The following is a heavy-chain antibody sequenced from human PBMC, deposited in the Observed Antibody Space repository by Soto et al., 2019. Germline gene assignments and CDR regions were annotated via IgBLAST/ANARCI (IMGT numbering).Heavy chain of an antibody. CDR2: ISYDGSNK. CDR3: ARDGNTAHYYYYGMDV. D-gene: IGHD4-17*01. J-gene: IGHJ6*02. Sequence: GGSLRLSCAASGFTFSSYAMHWVRQAPGKGLEWVAVISYDGSNKYYADSVKGRFTISRDNSKNTLYLQMNSLRAEDTAVYYCARDGNTAHYYYYGMDVWGQGTTVTVSS. CDR1: GFTFSSYA. V-gene: IGHV3-30-3*01.